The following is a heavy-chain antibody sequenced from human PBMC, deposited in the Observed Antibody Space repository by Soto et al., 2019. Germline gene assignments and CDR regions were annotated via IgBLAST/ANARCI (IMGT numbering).Heavy chain of an antibody. CDR1: GGSISSSSYY. Sequence: SETLSLTCTVSGGSISSSSYYWGWIRQPPGKGLEWIGKIFYSGSTNYNPSLKSRVTISVDTSKNQFSLKLSSVSAADTAVYYCARSHVDTAMVDYWGQGILVTVSS. CDR3: ARSHVDTAMVDY. V-gene: IGHV4-39*07. D-gene: IGHD5-18*01. CDR2: IFYSGST. J-gene: IGHJ4*02.